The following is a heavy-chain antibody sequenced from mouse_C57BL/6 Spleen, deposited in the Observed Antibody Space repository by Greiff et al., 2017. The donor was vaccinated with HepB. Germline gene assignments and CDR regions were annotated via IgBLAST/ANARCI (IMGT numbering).Heavy chain of an antibody. Sequence: VQLQQSGAELVRPGASVTLSCKASGYTFTDYEMHWVKQTPVHGLEWIGAIGPETGGTAYNQKFKGKAILTADKSSSTAYMELRSLTSEDSAVYYCTRVRDYYGSRLYFDVWGTGTTVTVSS. J-gene: IGHJ1*03. CDR1: GYTFTDYE. V-gene: IGHV1-15*01. CDR2: IGPETGGT. D-gene: IGHD1-1*01. CDR3: TRVRDYYGSRLYFDV.